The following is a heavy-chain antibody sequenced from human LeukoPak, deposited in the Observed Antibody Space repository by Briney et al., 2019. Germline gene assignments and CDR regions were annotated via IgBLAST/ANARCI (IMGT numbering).Heavy chain of an antibody. V-gene: IGHV1-3*01. J-gene: IGHJ4*02. Sequence: ASVKVSCKASGYTFTSYGISWVRQAPGQGLEWMGWINAGNGNTKYSQKFQGRVTITRDTSASTAYMELSSLRSEDTAVYYCARATLAVAATAHWGQGTLVTVSS. CDR1: GYTFTSYG. CDR2: INAGNGNT. D-gene: IGHD6-19*01. CDR3: ARATLAVAATAH.